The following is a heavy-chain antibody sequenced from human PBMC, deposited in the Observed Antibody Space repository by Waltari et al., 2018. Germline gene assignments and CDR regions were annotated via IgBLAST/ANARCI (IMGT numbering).Heavy chain of an antibody. CDR3: ARDSSGYNYGYGY. Sequence: QVQLVQAGAEVKEPGASGRVSCKASGDTFTDYAIHWVCQAPGQGPEWIGWINAGNGHTKYSQKFQGRVTIIRDTSANTAYMELHSLRSADTTVYYCARDSSGYNYGYGYWGQGTLVTVSS. CDR1: GDTFTDYA. CDR2: INAGNGHT. D-gene: IGHD5-18*01. J-gene: IGHJ4*02. V-gene: IGHV1-3*01.